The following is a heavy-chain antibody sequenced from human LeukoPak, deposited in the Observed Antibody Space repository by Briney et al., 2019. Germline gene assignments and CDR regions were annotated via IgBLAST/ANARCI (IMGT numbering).Heavy chain of an antibody. CDR2: TYYSGST. D-gene: IGHD2-2*01. CDR3: ARDRTYCSSTSCYESLGFDP. CDR1: GGSISSYY. V-gene: IGHV4-59*01. J-gene: IGHJ5*02. Sequence: SETLSLTCTVSGGSISSYYWSWIRQPPGKGLEWIGYTYYSGSTNYNPSLKSRVTISVDTSKNQFTLKLSSVTAADTAVYYCARDRTYCSSTSCYESLGFDPWGQGTLVTVSS.